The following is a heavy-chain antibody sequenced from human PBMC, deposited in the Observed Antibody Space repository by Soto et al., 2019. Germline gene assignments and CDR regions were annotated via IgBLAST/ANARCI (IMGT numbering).Heavy chain of an antibody. CDR1: GVSVGDKTYY. CDR3: ARTTAVPNTLRSRYFFDY. J-gene: IGHJ4*02. V-gene: IGHV4-61*01. CDR2: VYYSGTT. D-gene: IGHD4-17*01. Sequence: SETLSLTYSFSGVSVGDKTYYLSWIRQPPGKRLEWIGYVYYSGTTNYNPSLKSRVTISVDLSKNRFSLRLSSVTTADTALYYCARTTAVPNTLRSRYFFDYWGQGTLVTVSS.